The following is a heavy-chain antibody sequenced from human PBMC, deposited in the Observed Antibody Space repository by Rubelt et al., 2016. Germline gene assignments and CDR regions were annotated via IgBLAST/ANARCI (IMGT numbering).Heavy chain of an antibody. CDR2: ISYDGSNK. J-gene: IGHJ3*02. D-gene: IGHD4-11*01. Sequence: VQLVESGGGVVQPGRSLRLSCAASGFTFSSYAMHRVRQAPGKGLEWVAVISYDGSNKYYADSVKGRFTISRDNSKNTLYLQMNSLRAEDTAVYYCARAGVTTADAFDIWGQGTMVTVSS. V-gene: IGHV3-30*04. CDR3: ARAGVTTADAFDI. CDR1: GFTFSSYA.